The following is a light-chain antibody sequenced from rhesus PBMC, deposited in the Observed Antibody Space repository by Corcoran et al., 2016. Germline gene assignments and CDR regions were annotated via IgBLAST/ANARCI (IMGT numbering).Light chain of an antibody. CDR3: SSYAGSNAYI. J-gene: IGLJ1*01. CDR2: EVY. Sequence: QAALTQPRSVSGSPGQSVTISCTGTSSDIGGYNYVSWYQQHPGSAPKLMIYEVYKRPSGVSDRFSGSKSGNTASLTISGLQAEDEADYYGSSYAGSNAYIFGSGTRLTVL. V-gene: IGLV2-32*02. CDR1: SSDIGGYNY.